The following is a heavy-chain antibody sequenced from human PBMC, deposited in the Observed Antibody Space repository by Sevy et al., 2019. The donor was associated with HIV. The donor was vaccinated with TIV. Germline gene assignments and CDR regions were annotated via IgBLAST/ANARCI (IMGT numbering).Heavy chain of an antibody. J-gene: IGHJ4*02. CDR2: LSFGCGKI. CDR1: GFAFHEYS. V-gene: IGHV3-23*01. Sequence: GGSLRLSCAASGFAFHEYSMSWIRQAPGKGLEWVATLSFGCGKINYAESVKGRFTISRDNSKNSFYLQMNNLRVEDTALYCCAREGCSRPHDYWGQGTRVTVSS. D-gene: IGHD2-8*01. CDR3: AREGCSRPHDY.